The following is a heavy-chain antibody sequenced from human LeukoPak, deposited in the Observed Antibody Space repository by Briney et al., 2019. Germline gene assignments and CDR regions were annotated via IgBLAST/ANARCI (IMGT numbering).Heavy chain of an antibody. V-gene: IGHV4-39*07. J-gene: IGHJ5*02. CDR1: GGSISSSSYY. CDR3: ARAEMATILNWFDP. D-gene: IGHD5-24*01. Sequence: SETLSLTCTVSGGSISSSSYYWGWIRQPPGKGLEWIGSIYYSGGTYYSPSLKSRVTISVDTSKNQFSLNLSSVTAADTAVYYCARAEMATILNWFDPWGQGTLVTVSS. CDR2: IYYSGGT.